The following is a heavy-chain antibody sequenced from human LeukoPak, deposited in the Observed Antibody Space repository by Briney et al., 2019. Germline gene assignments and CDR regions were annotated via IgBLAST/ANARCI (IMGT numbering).Heavy chain of an antibody. CDR1: GLAFSEYW. CDR3: ASTFSYCGGGSCGL. Sequence: GWSLRLSCAASGLAFSEYWMSWGRQAPGKGLEWVANIKPDGGHQNYVDSVKGRFTISRDNAKNSLYLQMNSLRAEDTAIYYCASTFSYCGGGSCGLGGQGTLVTVSS. D-gene: IGHD2-15*01. V-gene: IGHV3-7*01. J-gene: IGHJ4*02. CDR2: IKPDGGHQ.